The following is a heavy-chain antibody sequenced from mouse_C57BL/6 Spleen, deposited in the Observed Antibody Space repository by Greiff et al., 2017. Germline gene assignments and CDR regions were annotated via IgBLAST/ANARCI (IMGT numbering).Heavy chain of an antibody. J-gene: IGHJ2*01. CDR2: IDPSDSYT. CDR3: ARGVNYYGSSSYYFDD. V-gene: IGHV1-50*01. CDR1: GYTFTSYW. D-gene: IGHD1-1*01. Sequence: QVQLQQPGTELVKPGASVKLSCKASGYTFTSYWMHWVKQRPGQGLEWIGEIDPSDSYTNYNQKFKGKATLTVDTSSSTAYMQLSSLTSEDSAVYYGARGVNYYGSSSYYFDDWGQGTTLTVSS.